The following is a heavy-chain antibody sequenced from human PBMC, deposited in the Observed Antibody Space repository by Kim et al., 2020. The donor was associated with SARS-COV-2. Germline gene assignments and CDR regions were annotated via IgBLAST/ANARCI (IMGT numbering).Heavy chain of an antibody. V-gene: IGHV3-33*01. CDR2: IWYDGNNK. CDR1: GFTFSSYG. CDR3: VRFYDRFYDTRGYTLDY. D-gene: IGHD3-22*01. Sequence: GGSLRLSCATSGFTFSSYGMHWVRQAPGKGLEWVALIWYDGNNKYYGDSVKGRFTISRDNSKNTLYLQMNSLRAEDTAVYHCVRFYDRFYDTRGYTLDYWGQGTLVTVTS. J-gene: IGHJ4*02.